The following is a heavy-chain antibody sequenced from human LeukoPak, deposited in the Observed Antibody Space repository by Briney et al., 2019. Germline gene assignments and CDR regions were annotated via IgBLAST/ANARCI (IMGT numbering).Heavy chain of an antibody. Sequence: ASVKVSCKASGYTFTNYGITWVRQAPGQGPEWMAWISGYNGKTNYAQNLQGRVTMTTDTSTSTAYMDLRSLRSDDTAVYYCARDYGEGRVATIPLAYWGQGTLVTVSS. CDR3: ARDYGEGRVATIPLAY. J-gene: IGHJ4*02. CDR1: GYTFTNYG. V-gene: IGHV1-18*04. D-gene: IGHD5-12*01. CDR2: ISGYNGKT.